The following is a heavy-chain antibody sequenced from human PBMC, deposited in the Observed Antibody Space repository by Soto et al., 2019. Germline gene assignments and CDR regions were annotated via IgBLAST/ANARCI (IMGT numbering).Heavy chain of an antibody. CDR1: GFIFSNYG. CDR3: ARSTRFDGLHYHPSYMDV. D-gene: IGHD3-9*01. Sequence: EVQLGESGGDLVQPGGSLRLSCAASGFIFSNYGMHWVRQATGKGREYVSAMSNNGGRTYYVDSVKGRFTISRDNYKNTLDLQMGSMGAEDMAVYYWARSTRFDGLHYHPSYMDVWGKGTTVIVSS. V-gene: IGHV3-64*07. CDR2: MSNNGGRT. J-gene: IGHJ6*03.